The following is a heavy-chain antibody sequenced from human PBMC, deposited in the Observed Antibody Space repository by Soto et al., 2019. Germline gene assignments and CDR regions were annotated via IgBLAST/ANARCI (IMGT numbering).Heavy chain of an antibody. CDR3: AHKGPEDWPLDY. CDR2: LYWDDSK. CDR1: GFSLSTSGVG. J-gene: IGHJ4*02. V-gene: IGHV2-5*02. Sequence: QITLKESGPTLVRPTQTLTLTCAFSGFSLSTSGVGVGWIRQPPGKDLEWLAVLYWDDSKHYSPSLRSRLTITKDTSKNQVVLTMTNMDPMDTGTYYCAHKGPEDWPLDYWGQGTLVTVSS. D-gene: IGHD3-9*01.